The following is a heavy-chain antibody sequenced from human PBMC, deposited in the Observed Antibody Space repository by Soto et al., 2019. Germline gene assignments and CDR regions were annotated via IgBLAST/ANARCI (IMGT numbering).Heavy chain of an antibody. CDR3: ASDRAYDILTGYLGYYGMDV. CDR1: GFTFSSYS. D-gene: IGHD3-9*01. J-gene: IGHJ6*02. Sequence: GGSLRLSCAASGFTFSSYSMHWVRQAPGKGLEWVAVISYDGSKNYYADSVKGRFTISRDNSKNTLYLHMNSLRAEDTAVYYCASDRAYDILTGYLGYYGMDVRGPGTTVTVFS. V-gene: IGHV3-30-3*01. CDR2: ISYDGSKN.